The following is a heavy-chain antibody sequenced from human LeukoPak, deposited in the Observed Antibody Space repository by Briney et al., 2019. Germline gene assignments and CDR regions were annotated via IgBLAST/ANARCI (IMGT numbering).Heavy chain of an antibody. Sequence: GGSLRPSCAASGFTFSSYGMHWVRQAPGKGLEWVAVISYDGSNKYYADSVKGRFTISRDNSKNTLYLQMNSLRAEDTAVYYCAKDPPGYSSGWYADWGQGTLVTVSS. D-gene: IGHD6-19*01. CDR3: AKDPPGYSSGWYAD. CDR2: ISYDGSNK. V-gene: IGHV3-30*18. J-gene: IGHJ4*02. CDR1: GFTFSSYG.